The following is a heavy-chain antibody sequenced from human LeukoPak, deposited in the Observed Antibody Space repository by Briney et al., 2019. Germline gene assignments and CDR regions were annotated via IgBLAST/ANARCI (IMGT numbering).Heavy chain of an antibody. CDR2: IYGGGST. CDR3: ARAYDSSGYWPEYFHH. J-gene: IGHJ1*01. Sequence: GGSLRLSCAASEFAVSNNYMSWVRQAPGKGLEWVSIIYGGGSTYYADSVNGRFTISRHNSKNTLFLQMNSLRTEDTAVYYCARAYDSSGYWPEYFHHWGQGTLVTVSS. V-gene: IGHV3-53*04. D-gene: IGHD3-22*01. CDR1: EFAVSNNY.